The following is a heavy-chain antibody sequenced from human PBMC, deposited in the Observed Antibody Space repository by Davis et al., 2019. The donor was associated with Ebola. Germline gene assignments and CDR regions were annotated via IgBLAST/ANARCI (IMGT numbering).Heavy chain of an antibody. D-gene: IGHD6-13*01. Sequence: GESLKISCAASGFTFSSYSMNWVRQAPGKGLEWVSSISSSSSYIYYADSVKGRFTISRDNAKNSLYLQMNSLRAEDTAVYYCARDKRIAAAGTFDYWGQGTLVTVSS. J-gene: IGHJ4*02. V-gene: IGHV3-21*01. CDR3: ARDKRIAAAGTFDY. CDR2: ISSSSSYI. CDR1: GFTFSSYS.